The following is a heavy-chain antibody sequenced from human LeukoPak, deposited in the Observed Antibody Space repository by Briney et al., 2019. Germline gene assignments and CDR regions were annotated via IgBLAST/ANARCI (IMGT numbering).Heavy chain of an antibody. Sequence: PGGSLRLSCAASGFAFSSYSMNWVRQAPGKGLEWLSYISGSSNTIYYADSVKGRITISRDNAKNSQYLQMNSLRAEDTAVYYCARELLGYCSGSTCYYFYMDFWGKGTTVTVSS. J-gene: IGHJ6*03. D-gene: IGHD2-15*01. V-gene: IGHV3-48*04. CDR1: GFAFSSYS. CDR3: ARELLGYCSGSTCYYFYMDF. CDR2: ISGSSNTI.